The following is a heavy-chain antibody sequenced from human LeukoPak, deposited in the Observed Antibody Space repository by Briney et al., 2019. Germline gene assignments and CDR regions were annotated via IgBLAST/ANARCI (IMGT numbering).Heavy chain of an antibody. CDR1: GDSIRSGSYY. V-gene: IGHV4-61*02. Sequence: SETLSLTCSVSGDSIRSGSYYWSWIRQPAGKGLEWVGRIYTSGSTSYNPALKSRVTISVDTSKNQFSLKLTSVTAADTAVYYCARGGGATRIDYWGQGTLVTVSS. J-gene: IGHJ4*02. D-gene: IGHD3-10*01. CDR2: IYTSGST. CDR3: ARGGGATRIDY.